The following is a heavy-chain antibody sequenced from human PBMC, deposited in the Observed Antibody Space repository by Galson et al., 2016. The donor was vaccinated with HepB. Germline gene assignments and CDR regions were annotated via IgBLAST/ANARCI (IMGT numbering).Heavy chain of an antibody. J-gene: IGHJ5*02. CDR2: ISDNGHAT. CDR3: AKGPPGTRGSLDA. CDR1: GFTFNSYA. V-gene: IGHV3-23*01. D-gene: IGHD1-14*01. Sequence: SLRLSCAGSGFTFNSYAMNWVRQAPGKGLEWISLISDNGHATYYADPVRGRFSIARDNSKNTWYLQMNSLRADDTAVYYCAKGPPGTRGSLDAWGQGTLVTVAS.